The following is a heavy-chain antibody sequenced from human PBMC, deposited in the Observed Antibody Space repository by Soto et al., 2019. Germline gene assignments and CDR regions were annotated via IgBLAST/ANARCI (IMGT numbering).Heavy chain of an antibody. CDR2: ISGSGGST. CDR3: EKLQGPDPYYYGMDV. J-gene: IGHJ6*02. V-gene: IGHV3-23*01. Sequence: PGGSLRLSCAASGFTFSSYAMSWVRQAPGKGLEWVSVISGSGGSTDYADSVKGRFTISRDKSKNTLSLQMNSLRAEDTAVYYCEKLQGPDPYYYGMDVCGQGPTVTVYS. CDR1: GFTFSSYA.